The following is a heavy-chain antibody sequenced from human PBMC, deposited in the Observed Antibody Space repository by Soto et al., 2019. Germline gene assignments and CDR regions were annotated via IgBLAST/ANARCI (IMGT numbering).Heavy chain of an antibody. CDR2: ISYGGSNK. D-gene: IGHD4-17*01. CDR3: ARAVHLRWWTQDYSEGMDV. J-gene: IGHJ6*02. V-gene: IGHV3-30-3*01. Sequence: QVQLVESGGGVVQPGRSLRLSCAASGFTFSSYAMHWVRQAPGKGLEWVAVISYGGSNKYYADSVKGRFTISRDNSKNTLYLQINSLRAEDTAVYYCARAVHLRWWTQDYSEGMDVWGQGTTVTVSS. CDR1: GFTFSSYA.